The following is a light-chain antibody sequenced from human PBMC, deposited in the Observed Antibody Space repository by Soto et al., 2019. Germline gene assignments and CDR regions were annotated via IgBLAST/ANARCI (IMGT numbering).Light chain of an antibody. CDR3: QQGYSTPRT. CDR1: QSISSY. CDR2: AAS. Sequence: DIQMTQSPSSLSASVRDRVTITCRASQSISSYLNWYQQKPGKAPQLLIYAASSLQSGVPSRFSGSGSGTDFTLTVSSLQPEDFATYFCQQGYSTPRTFGQGTKVEVK. J-gene: IGKJ1*01. V-gene: IGKV1-39*01.